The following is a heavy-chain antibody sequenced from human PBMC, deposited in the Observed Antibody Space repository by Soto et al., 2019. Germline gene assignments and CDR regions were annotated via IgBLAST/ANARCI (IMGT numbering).Heavy chain of an antibody. Sequence: WGSLRLSCAASGFTFSRYSMHWVRQAPGKGLEWVANIKQDGSEKYYVDSVKGRFTISRDNAKNSLYLQMNSLRAEDTAVYYSARVRYTGYYYYYMDVWGKGTTVTVS. J-gene: IGHJ6*03. CDR2: IKQDGSEK. CDR1: GFTFSRYS. D-gene: IGHD1-26*01. CDR3: ARVRYTGYYYYYMDV. V-gene: IGHV3-7*01.